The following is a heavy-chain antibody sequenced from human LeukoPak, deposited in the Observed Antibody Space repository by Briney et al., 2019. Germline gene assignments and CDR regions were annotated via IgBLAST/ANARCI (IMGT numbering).Heavy chain of an antibody. Sequence: ASVKVSCKASGGTFSSYAISWVRQAPGQGLGWMGGIIPIFGTANYAQKFQGRVTITADESTSTAYMELSSLRSEDTAVYYCARYGDYAVGDWYFDLWGRGTLVTVSS. CDR1: GGTFSSYA. V-gene: IGHV1-69*13. D-gene: IGHD4-17*01. CDR3: ARYGDYAVGDWYFDL. J-gene: IGHJ2*01. CDR2: IIPIFGTA.